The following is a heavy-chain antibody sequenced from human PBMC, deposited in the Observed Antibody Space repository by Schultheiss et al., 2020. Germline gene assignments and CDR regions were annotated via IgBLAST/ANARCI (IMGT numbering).Heavy chain of an antibody. J-gene: IGHJ4*02. CDR2: ISSSGSTI. Sequence: GGSLRLSCAASGFTFSSYEMNWVRQAPGKGLEWVSYISSSGSTIYYADSVKGRFTISRDNAKNSLYLQMSSLRDDDSAVYYCAREGAHGEFEYWGQGTLVTVSS. V-gene: IGHV3-48*03. CDR3: AREGAHGEFEY. CDR1: GFTFSSYE. D-gene: IGHD3-16*01.